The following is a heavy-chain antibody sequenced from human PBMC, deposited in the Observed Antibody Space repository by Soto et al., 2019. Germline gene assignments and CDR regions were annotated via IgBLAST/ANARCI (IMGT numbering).Heavy chain of an antibody. V-gene: IGHV4-34*01. CDR2: INHSGST. Sequence: TSETLSLTCAVYGGSFSGYYWSWIRQPPGKGLEWIGEINHSGSTNYNPSLKSRVTISVDTSKNQFSLKLSSVTAADTAVYYCARSRPRIAARPSAINWFDPWGQGTLVTVSS. CDR1: GGSFSGYY. D-gene: IGHD6-6*01. CDR3: ARSRPRIAARPSAINWFDP. J-gene: IGHJ5*02.